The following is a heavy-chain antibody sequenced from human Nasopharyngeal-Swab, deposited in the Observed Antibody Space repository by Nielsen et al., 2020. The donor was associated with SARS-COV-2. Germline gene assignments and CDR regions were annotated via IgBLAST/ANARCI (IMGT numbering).Heavy chain of an antibody. D-gene: IGHD1-1*01. CDR1: GFTFSSYS. J-gene: IGHJ4*02. CDR2: ISSSSSYI. V-gene: IGHV3-21*01. CDR3: AREMPPGRELDY. Sequence: ETLSLTCAASGFTFSSYSMNWVRQAPGKGLEWVSSISSSSSYIYYADSVKGRFTISRDNAKNSLYLQMNSLRAEDTAVYYCAREMPPGRELDYWGQGTLVTVSS.